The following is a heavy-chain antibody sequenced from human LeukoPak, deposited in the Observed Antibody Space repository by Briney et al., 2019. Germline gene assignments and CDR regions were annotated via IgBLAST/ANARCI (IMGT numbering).Heavy chain of an antibody. CDR3: ARHIGGRHYMDV. V-gene: IGHV4-4*09. CDR2: IYTSGST. J-gene: IGHJ6*03. CDR1: GCSISGYY. D-gene: IGHD2-21*01. Sequence: SETLSLNCTVSGCSISGYYWSWIRQPPGKGLEWFGYIYTSGSTNYNPSLKSRVTISVDTSKNQFSLKLSSVTAADTAVYYCARHIGGRHYMDVWGKGTTVTVSS.